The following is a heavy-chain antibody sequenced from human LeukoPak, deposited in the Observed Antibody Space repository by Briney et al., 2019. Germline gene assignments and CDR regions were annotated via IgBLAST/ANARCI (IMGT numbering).Heavy chain of an antibody. CDR1: GFTFSNYW. D-gene: IGHD3-3*01. J-gene: IGHJ6*03. CDR3: ARETGTRITIFGVDYYYYYMDV. CDR2: IKPDGSEK. Sequence: GGSLRLSCAASGFTFSNYWMSWVRQTPGKGLEWVANIKPDGSEKFYVDSVKGRFTISRDNAKNSLYLQMNSLRAEDTAVYYCARETGTRITIFGVDYYYYYMDVWGKGTTVTVSS. V-gene: IGHV3-7*03.